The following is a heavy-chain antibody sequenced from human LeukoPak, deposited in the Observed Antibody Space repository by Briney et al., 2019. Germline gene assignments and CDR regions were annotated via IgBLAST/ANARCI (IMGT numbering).Heavy chain of an antibody. Sequence: GGSLRLSCAASGFTLSSYAMSWVRQAPGKGLEWVSTISDTGGGTYYADSVKGRFTISRDNSKNTLYLQMNSLRAEDTAVYYCAGDFPLGYHFDYWGQGTLVTVSS. CDR1: GFTLSSYA. V-gene: IGHV3-23*01. CDR3: AGDFPLGYHFDY. J-gene: IGHJ4*02. D-gene: IGHD2-2*01. CDR2: ISDTGGGT.